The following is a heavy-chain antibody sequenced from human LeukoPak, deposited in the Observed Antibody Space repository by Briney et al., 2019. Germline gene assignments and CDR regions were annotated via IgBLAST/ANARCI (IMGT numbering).Heavy chain of an antibody. D-gene: IGHD1-26*01. CDR3: ARQFLVGSTFHAFDL. J-gene: IGHJ3*01. Sequence: KPSETLSLTSTVSSGSISTSNYYWGWVRQPPGKALEWIGNIFYSGSTYYSPSLKSRVTISLDTSRNQFSLKLTSVTAADMAVYFCARQFLVGSTFHAFDLWGQGTRVTVSS. V-gene: IGHV4-39*07. CDR2: IFYSGST. CDR1: SGSISTSNYY.